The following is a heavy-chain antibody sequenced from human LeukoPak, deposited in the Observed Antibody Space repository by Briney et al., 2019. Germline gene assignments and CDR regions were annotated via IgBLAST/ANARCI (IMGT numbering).Heavy chain of an antibody. CDR2: ISAYNGNT. Sequence: ASVKVSCKASGYTFTCYGISWVRQAPGQGLEWMGWISAYNGNTNHAQKLQGRVTMTTDTSTSTAYMELRSLRSDDTAVYYCARPNGSGSSTWFDPWGQGTLVTVSS. CDR3: ARPNGSGSSTWFDP. D-gene: IGHD3-10*01. J-gene: IGHJ5*02. CDR1: GYTFTCYG. V-gene: IGHV1-18*01.